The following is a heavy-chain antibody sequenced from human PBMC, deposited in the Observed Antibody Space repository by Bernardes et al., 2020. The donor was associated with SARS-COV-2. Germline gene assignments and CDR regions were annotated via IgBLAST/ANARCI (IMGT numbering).Heavy chain of an antibody. J-gene: IGHJ4*02. CDR1: GGSISSSSYY. CDR3: ARHRARPTLFIDY. V-gene: IGHV4-39*01. D-gene: IGHD2-21*01. Sequence: SETLSLTCTVSGGSISSSSYYWGWIRQPPGKGLEWIGSIYYSGSTYYNPSLKSRVTISVDTSKNQFSLKLSSVTAADTAVYYCARHRARPTLFIDYWGQGTLVTVSS. CDR2: IYYSGST.